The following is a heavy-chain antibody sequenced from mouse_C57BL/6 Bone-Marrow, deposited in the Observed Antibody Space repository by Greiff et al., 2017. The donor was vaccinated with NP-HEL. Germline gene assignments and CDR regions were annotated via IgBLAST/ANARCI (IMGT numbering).Heavy chain of an antibody. V-gene: IGHV14-4*01. CDR2: IDPENGDT. CDR1: GFNINDDY. CDR3: TPLSRSYAMDY. J-gene: IGHJ4*01. D-gene: IGHD3-1*01. Sequence: EVQLQQSGAELVRPGASVKLSCTASGFNINDDYMHWVKQRPEQGLEWIGWIDPENGDTEYASKFQGKATITADTSSNTAYLQLSSLTSEDTAVDYWTPLSRSYAMDYWGQGTSVTVSS.